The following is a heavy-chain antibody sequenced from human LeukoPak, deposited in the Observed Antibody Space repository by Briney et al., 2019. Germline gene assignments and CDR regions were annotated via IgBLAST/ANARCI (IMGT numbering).Heavy chain of an antibody. Sequence: TGGSLRLSCAASGFTFSSYGMHWVRQAPGKGLEWVAVISYDGSNKYYADSVKGRFTISRDNSRSTLYLQMNSLRAEDTAVYYCASMTTVTGRPHWGQGTLVTVSS. CDR2: ISYDGSNK. CDR1: GFTFSSYG. D-gene: IGHD4-11*01. J-gene: IGHJ4*02. V-gene: IGHV3-30*03. CDR3: ASMTTVTGRPH.